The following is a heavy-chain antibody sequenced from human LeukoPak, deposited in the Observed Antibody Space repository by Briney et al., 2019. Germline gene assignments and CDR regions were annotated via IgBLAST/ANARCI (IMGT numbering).Heavy chain of an antibody. Sequence: ASEKVSCKASGYTFTGYYMHWVRQAPGQGLEWMGWINPNSGGTNYAQKFQGRVTMTRDTSISTAYMELSRLRSDDTAVYYCARTENPIMITFGGVIVPFDYWGQGALVTVSS. CDR1: GYTFTGYY. J-gene: IGHJ4*02. CDR2: INPNSGGT. V-gene: IGHV1-2*02. CDR3: ARTENPIMITFGGVIVPFDY. D-gene: IGHD3-16*02.